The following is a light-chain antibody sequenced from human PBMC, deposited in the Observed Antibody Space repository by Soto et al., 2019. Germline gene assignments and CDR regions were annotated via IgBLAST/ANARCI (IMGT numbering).Light chain of an antibody. CDR2: DAS. J-gene: IGKJ4*01. V-gene: IGKV3-11*01. CDR3: QQVT. Sequence: EIVLTQSPATLSLSPGERATISCRASPSVSSYLAWYQQKPGQAPRLLIYDASNRATGIPARFSGSGSGTDFTLTISSLEPEDFAVYYCQQVTFGGGTKVEIK. CDR1: PSVSSY.